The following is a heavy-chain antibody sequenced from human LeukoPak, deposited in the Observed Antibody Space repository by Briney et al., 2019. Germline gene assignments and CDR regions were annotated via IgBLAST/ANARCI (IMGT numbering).Heavy chain of an antibody. J-gene: IGHJ6*02. D-gene: IGHD6-13*01. V-gene: IGHV1-18*01. CDR3: ARDPAGTGHPYYYYGMDV. CDR2: ISAYNGNT. Sequence: ASVKVSCTASGYTFTSYGISWVRQAPGQGLEWMGWISAYNGNTNYAQKLQGRVTMTTGTSTSTAYMELRSLRSDDTAVYYCARDPAGTGHPYYYYGMDVWGQGTTVTVSS. CDR1: GYTFTSYG.